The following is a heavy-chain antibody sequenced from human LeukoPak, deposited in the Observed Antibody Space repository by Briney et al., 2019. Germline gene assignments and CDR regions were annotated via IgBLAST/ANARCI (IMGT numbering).Heavy chain of an antibody. Sequence: KPSETLSLTCAVYGGSFSGYYWSWIRQPPGKGLEWIGEINHSGSTNYNPSLKSRVTISVDTSKNQFSLKLSPVTAADTAVYYCARGPRYFVRWGQGTLVTVSS. CDR3: ARGPRYFVR. CDR2: INHSGST. J-gene: IGHJ4*02. D-gene: IGHD3-9*01. V-gene: IGHV4-34*01. CDR1: GGSFSGYY.